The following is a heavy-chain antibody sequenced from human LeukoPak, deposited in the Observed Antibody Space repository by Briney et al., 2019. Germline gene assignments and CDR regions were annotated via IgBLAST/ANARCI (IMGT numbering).Heavy chain of an antibody. V-gene: IGHV4-61*05. J-gene: IGHJ2*01. CDR1: GGSISTSSYY. D-gene: IGHD4-17*01. Sequence: SETLSLTCTVSGGSISTSSYYWGWIRQPPGKGLEWIGHIYVSGSTAYNPSLKSRVTISIDTYRNQFSLKLFSVTAADTALYHCVSSVATRPGDYYFDVWGRGTLVTVSS. CDR2: IYVSGST. CDR3: VSSVATRPGDYYFDV.